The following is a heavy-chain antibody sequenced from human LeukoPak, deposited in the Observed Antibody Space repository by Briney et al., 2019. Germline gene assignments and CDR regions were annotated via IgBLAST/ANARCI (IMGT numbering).Heavy chain of an antibody. V-gene: IGHV3-53*01. CDR1: RFTVSVTH. CDR2: MYTGGTT. J-gene: IGHJ5*01. Sequence: PGGSLRLSCSASRFTVSVTHMSWVRQAPGKGLEWVSAMYTGGTTYYADSVTGRFTVSRDTSRNTLFLHMNSLRAEDTAVYYCAKDEATSGGGLASWGQGTLVIVSS. CDR3: AKDEATSGGGLAS. D-gene: IGHD3-16*01.